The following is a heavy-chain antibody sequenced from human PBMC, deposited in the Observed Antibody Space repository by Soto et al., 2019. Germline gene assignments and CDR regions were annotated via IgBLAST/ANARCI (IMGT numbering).Heavy chain of an antibody. CDR1: GYSISSGYY. V-gene: IGHV4-38-2*02. D-gene: IGHD6-25*01. CDR2: IYHSGST. CDR3: ARDSFGYKVVDY. Sequence: QVQLQESGPGLVKPSETLSLTCAVSGYSISSGYYWGWIRQPPGKGLEWIGSIYHSGSTYYNPSLKSRVTISVDTSKNQFSLKLSSVTAADTAVYYCARDSFGYKVVDYWGQGTLVTVSS. J-gene: IGHJ4*02.